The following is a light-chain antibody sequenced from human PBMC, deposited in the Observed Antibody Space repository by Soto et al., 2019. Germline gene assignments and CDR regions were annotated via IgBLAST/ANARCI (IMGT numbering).Light chain of an antibody. Sequence: EIVMKQSPATLSVSPGERATLSCRASQSVSTNLAWYQQKPGQAPRLLIYGASTRATGIAASFSGSESGTEFTRTVSSLQSEDFTVYYCQQYNNWLLITFGQGTRLEIK. J-gene: IGKJ5*01. CDR3: QQYNNWLLIT. V-gene: IGKV3-15*01. CDR2: GAS. CDR1: QSVSTN.